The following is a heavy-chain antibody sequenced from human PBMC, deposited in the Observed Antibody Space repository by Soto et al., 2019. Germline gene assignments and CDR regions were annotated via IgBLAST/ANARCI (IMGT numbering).Heavy chain of an antibody. CDR1: GFTISSYW. CDR2: INSDESST. V-gene: IGHV3-74*01. CDR3: ARSKATFGKNWFDP. J-gene: IGHJ5*02. D-gene: IGHD3-16*01. Sequence: PGGSLRLSCVASGFTISSYWMHWVRQAPGKGLVWVSRINSDESSTDYADYVKGRFTISRDNAKNTLYLQMNSLRAEDTALYYCARSKATFGKNWFDPWGQGTLVTVSS.